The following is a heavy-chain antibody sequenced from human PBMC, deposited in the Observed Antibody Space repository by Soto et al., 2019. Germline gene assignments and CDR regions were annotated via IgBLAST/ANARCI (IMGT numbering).Heavy chain of an antibody. CDR2: ISSSTTYI. CDR3: ARETESYNWNDGLMHV. D-gene: IGHD1-20*01. CDR1: GFTFSSYT. V-gene: IGHV3-21*01. Sequence: EVQLVESGGGLVKPGGSLRLSCAASGFTFSSYTMNWVRQAPGKGLEWVSSISSSTTYIYYADSVTGRFTISRDNAKNALYLQMNSLGAGDTAVYYCARETESYNWNDGLMHVWGQGTTVTVSS. J-gene: IGHJ6*01.